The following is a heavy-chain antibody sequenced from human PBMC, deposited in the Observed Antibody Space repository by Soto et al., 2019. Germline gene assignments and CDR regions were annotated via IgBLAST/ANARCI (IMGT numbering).Heavy chain of an antibody. Sequence: QVQLQQRGAGLLKPSETLSLTCVVYGGSLSGYYWSWIRQLPGKGLEWIGEITPGGSAAYHPSLRRRATISLDTSNNQISLELNLVTVADTGIYYCARGGGWRWTPTWGQGTLVTVSS. CDR2: ITPGGSA. CDR3: ARGGGWRWTPT. J-gene: IGHJ4*02. CDR1: GGSLSGYY. D-gene: IGHD3-3*01. V-gene: IGHV4-34*01.